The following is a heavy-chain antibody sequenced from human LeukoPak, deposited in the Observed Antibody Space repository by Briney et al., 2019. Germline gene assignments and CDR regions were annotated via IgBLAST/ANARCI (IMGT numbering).Heavy chain of an antibody. Sequence: GESLKISCKGSGYSFTSYWIGWVRQMPGKGLEWMGIIYPGDSDTRYSPSFQGQVTISADKSISTAYLQWSSLKASDTAMYYCARSPTVVPAAMGHYYYGMDVWGQGTTVTVSS. CDR1: GYSFTSYW. D-gene: IGHD2-2*01. CDR3: ARSPTVVPAAMGHYYYGMDV. J-gene: IGHJ6*02. V-gene: IGHV5-51*01. CDR2: IYPGDSDT.